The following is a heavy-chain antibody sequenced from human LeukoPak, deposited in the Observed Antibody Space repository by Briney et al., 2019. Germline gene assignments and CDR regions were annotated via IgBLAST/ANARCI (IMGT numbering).Heavy chain of an antibody. CDR1: GFMFSGYW. J-gene: IGHJ4*02. CDR2: INQDGSEK. D-gene: IGHD7-27*01. CDR3: ARDFRNSDWGSDY. V-gene: IGHV3-7*04. Sequence: GGSLRLSCAASGFMFSGYWMSWVRQAPGKGLEWVANINQDGSEKYYVDSVKGRFTISRDNAKNSLFFEMNSLRVEDTSVYYCARDFRNSDWGSDYWGQGTLVTVSS.